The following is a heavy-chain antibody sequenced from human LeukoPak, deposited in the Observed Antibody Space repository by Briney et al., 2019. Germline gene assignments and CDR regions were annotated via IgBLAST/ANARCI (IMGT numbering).Heavy chain of an antibody. CDR2: INPSGGST. CDR1: GYTFISYY. D-gene: IGHD3-9*01. V-gene: IGHV1-46*01. J-gene: IGHJ6*02. CDR3: AARGVNILTCSLPYYYGMDV. Sequence: ASVKVSCKASGYTFISYYIHWVRQAPGQGLEWMGIINPSGGSTSYAQKFQGRVTMTRDTSASTVYMELSSLRSEDTAVYYCAARGVNILTCSLPYYYGMDVWGQGTTVTVSS.